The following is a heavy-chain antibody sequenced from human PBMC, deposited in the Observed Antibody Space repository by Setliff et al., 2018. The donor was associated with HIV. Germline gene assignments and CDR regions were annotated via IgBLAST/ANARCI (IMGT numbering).Heavy chain of an antibody. V-gene: IGHV3-74*01. D-gene: IGHD1-26*01. Sequence: ETLSLTCIVSGGSISSSSYYWGWIRQPPGKGLEWVSRINSDGSSTSYADSVKGRFTISRDNSKNTLYLQMNSLRAEDTAVYYCARNTDVDSVYRPFHIWGQGTMVTVSS. CDR2: INSDGSST. J-gene: IGHJ3*02. CDR3: ARNTDVDSVYRPFHI. CDR1: GGSISSSSYY.